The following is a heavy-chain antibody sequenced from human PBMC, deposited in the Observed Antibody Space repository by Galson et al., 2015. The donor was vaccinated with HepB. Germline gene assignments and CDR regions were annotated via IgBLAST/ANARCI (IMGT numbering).Heavy chain of an antibody. V-gene: IGHV4-59*08. CDR3: ARSRGLDAFDI. J-gene: IGHJ3*02. CDR2: IYYSGST. Sequence: SETLSLTCTVSGGSISSYYWSWIRQPPGKGLEWIGYIYYSGSTNYNPPLKSRATISVDTSKNQFSLKLSSVTAADTAVYYCARSRGLDAFDIWGQGTMVTVSS. D-gene: IGHD3-10*01. CDR1: GGSISSYY.